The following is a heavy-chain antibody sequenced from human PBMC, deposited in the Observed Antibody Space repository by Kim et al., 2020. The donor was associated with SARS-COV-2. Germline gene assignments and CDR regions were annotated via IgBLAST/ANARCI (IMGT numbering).Heavy chain of an antibody. J-gene: IGHJ4*02. D-gene: IGHD3-10*01. V-gene: IGHV1-8*01. CDR3: ARVTALWFGENEFDY. Sequence: QKFQGRVTMTRNTSRSTAYMELSSLRSEDTAVYYCARVTALWFGENEFDYWGQGTLVTVSS.